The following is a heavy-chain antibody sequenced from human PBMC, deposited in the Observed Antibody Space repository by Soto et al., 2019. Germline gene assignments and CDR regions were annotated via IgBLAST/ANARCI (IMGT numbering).Heavy chain of an antibody. D-gene: IGHD1-1*01. CDR2: IYYSGST. CDR1: GGPIRSYH. CDR3: ARGRWPTPSDY. V-gene: IGHV4-59*01. J-gene: IGHJ4*02. Sequence: SGTPFPTFHVSGGPIRSYHWGWIRQPPGKGLEWIGYIYYSGSTNYNPSLKSRVTISVDTSKNQFSLKLSSVTAADTAVYYCARGRWPTPSDYWGQGTLVTVYS.